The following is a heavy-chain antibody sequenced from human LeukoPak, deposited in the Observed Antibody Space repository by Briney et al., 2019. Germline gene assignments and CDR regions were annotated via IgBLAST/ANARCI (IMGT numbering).Heavy chain of an antibody. CDR3: ERLWISWYYYYMDV. CDR1: GFTFSDYY. V-gene: IGHV3-11*04. J-gene: IGHJ6*03. CDR2: ISSSGSTI. D-gene: IGHD5-12*01. Sequence: GGSLRLSCAASGFTFSDYYMSWIRQAPGKGLGRVSYISSSGSTIYYADSVKGRFTISRDNAKNSLYLQMNSLRAEDTAVYYCERLWISWYYYYMDVWGKGTTVTVSS.